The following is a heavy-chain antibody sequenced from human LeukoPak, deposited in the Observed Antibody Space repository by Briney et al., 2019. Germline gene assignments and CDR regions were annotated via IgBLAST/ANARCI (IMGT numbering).Heavy chain of an antibody. J-gene: IGHJ4*02. D-gene: IGHD3-10*01. CDR3: ARRQVGGYLFDY. CDR2: IYYRGST. Sequence: SETLSLTCTVSGGSISSYYWSWIRQPPGKGLEWIGYIYYRGSTNHNPSLKSRVTISVDTSKNQFSLKLSSVTAADTAVYYCARRQVGGYLFDYWGQGTLVTVSS. V-gene: IGHV4-59*01. CDR1: GGSISSYY.